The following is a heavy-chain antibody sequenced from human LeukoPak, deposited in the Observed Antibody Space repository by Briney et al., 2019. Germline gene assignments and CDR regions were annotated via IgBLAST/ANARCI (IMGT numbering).Heavy chain of an antibody. J-gene: IGHJ4*02. Sequence: ASVKVSCKASGYTFTSYGISWVRQAPGQGLEWMGWINTNTGNPTYAQGFTGRFVFSLDTSVSTAYLQISSLKAEDTAVYYCARSYYHFWSDYQYPGDYWGQGTLVTVSS. CDR1: GYTFTSYG. CDR3: ARSYYHFWSDYQYPGDY. D-gene: IGHD3-3*01. CDR2: INTNTGNP. V-gene: IGHV7-4-1*02.